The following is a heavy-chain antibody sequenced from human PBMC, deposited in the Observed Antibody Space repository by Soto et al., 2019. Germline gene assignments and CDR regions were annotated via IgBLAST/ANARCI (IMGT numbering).Heavy chain of an antibody. D-gene: IGHD2-2*01. J-gene: IGHJ6*02. CDR2: FSGSGGNI. Sequence: ESGGGLVQPGGSLRLSCVASGFTFSTHAMSWVRQAPGKGLEWVSTFSGSGGNIYYAESVKGRRTISRDDSKNTLYLQMNSLRVEDTAVYYCAKDPPWTVGPLAMDVWGQGTTVTVSS. CDR3: AKDPPWTVGPLAMDV. V-gene: IGHV3-23*01. CDR1: GFTFSTHA.